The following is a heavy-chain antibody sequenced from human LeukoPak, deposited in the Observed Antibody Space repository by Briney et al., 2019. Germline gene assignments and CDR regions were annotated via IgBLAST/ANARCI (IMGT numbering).Heavy chain of an antibody. CDR3: AKSGDFWSGSRPGNAFDI. V-gene: IGHV3-21*01. J-gene: IGHJ3*02. D-gene: IGHD3-3*01. Sequence: GGSLRLSCAASGFTFSSYSMNWVRQAPGKGLEWVSSISSSSSYIYYADSVKGRFTISRDNAKNSLYLQMNSLRAEDTAVYYCAKSGDFWSGSRPGNAFDIWGQGTMVTVSS. CDR2: ISSSSSYI. CDR1: GFTFSSYS.